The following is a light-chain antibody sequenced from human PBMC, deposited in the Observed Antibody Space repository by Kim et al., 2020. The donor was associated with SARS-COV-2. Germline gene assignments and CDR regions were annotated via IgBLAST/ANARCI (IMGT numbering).Light chain of an antibody. Sequence: CGSVEDTVTDSCRASQSISSYLNWYQHITRKAPKVLIYTASSLQSGLPSRFSGSGSETGFTLTISSLQPEDFGTYNCQQTYSTPLTFGGGTKLEI. CDR3: QQTYSTPLT. CDR1: QSISSY. V-gene: IGKV1-39*01. CDR2: TAS. J-gene: IGKJ4*01.